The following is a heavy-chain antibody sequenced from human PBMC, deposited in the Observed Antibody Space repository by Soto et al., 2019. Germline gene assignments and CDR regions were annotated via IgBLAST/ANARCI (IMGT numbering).Heavy chain of an antibody. CDR3: ARSQGSSTSLEIYYYYYYGMDV. CDR1: GYTFTSYG. CDR2: ISAYNGNT. J-gene: IGHJ6*02. Sequence: EASVKVSCKASGYTFTSYGISWVRQAPGQGLEWMGWISAYNGNTNYAQKLQGRVTMTTDTSTSTAYMELRSLRSDDTAVYYCARSQGSSTSLEIYYYYYYGMDVWGQGTTVTVSS. V-gene: IGHV1-18*01. D-gene: IGHD2-2*01.